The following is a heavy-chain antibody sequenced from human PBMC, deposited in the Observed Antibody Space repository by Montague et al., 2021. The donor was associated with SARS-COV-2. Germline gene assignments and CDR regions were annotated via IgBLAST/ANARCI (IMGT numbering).Heavy chain of an antibody. CDR2: INHSGST. CDR3: ARGYDDFWVSYRYLHWFDP. J-gene: IGHJ5*02. CDR1: GGSFSGYY. V-gene: IGHV4-34*01. Sequence: SETLSLTCAVYGGSFSGYYWSWIRQPPGKGLEWIGEINHSGSTNYNPSLKSRVTISVDTSKNQFSLKLSSVTAADTAVYYCARGYDDFWVSYRYLHWFDPWGQGTLVTVSS. D-gene: IGHD3-16*02.